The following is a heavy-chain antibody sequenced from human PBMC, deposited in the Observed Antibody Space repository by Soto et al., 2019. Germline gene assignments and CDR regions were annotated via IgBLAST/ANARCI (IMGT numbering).Heavy chain of an antibody. CDR3: ARGSAAIMVD. J-gene: IGHJ4*02. D-gene: IGHD2-2*01. V-gene: IGHV4-59*01. Sequence: QVQLQESGPGLLKPSETLSLTCTVSGGSISSYYWSWIRQPPGKGLEWIGYIYYSGSTNYNPSLKSRVTRSVDTSKSQFSLQLSSVNAADTAVYDVARGSAAIMVDWGQGTLVTVSS. CDR2: IYYSGST. CDR1: GGSISSYY.